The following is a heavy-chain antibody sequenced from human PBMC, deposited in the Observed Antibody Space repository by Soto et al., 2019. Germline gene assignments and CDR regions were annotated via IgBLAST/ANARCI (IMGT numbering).Heavy chain of an antibody. V-gene: IGHV4-59*01. CDR3: ARGPSGMDV. J-gene: IGHJ6*02. CDR2: IYYSGST. Sequence: SETLSLTCAVYGGSFSGYYWSWIRQPPGKGLEWIGYIYYSGSTNYNPSLKSRVTISVDTSKNQFSLKLSSVTAADTAVYYCARGPSGMDVWGQGTTVTVSS. CDR1: GGSFSGYY.